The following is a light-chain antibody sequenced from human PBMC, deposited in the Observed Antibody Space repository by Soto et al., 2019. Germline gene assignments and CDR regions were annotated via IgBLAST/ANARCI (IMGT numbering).Light chain of an antibody. CDR3: ETWDSSLSAVV. CDR2: DND. CDR1: SSNIGNHY. J-gene: IGLJ2*01. V-gene: IGLV1-51*01. Sequence: QSVLTQPPSVSAAPGQKVSISCSGSSSNIGNHYVSWYQQLPGTAPKLLIYDNDKRPSGIPDRFSGSKSGTSATLGISGLXTGDEAVYYCETWDSSLSAVVFGGGTKVTVL.